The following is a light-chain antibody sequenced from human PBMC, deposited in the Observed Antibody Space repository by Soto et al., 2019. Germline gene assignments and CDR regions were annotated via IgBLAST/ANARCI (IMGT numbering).Light chain of an antibody. Sequence: EIVLTQSPATLSLSPGERATLSCRASESISSYLAWYQQRPGQAPSLLIYDASNRATGIPARFSGSGSWTDFTLTLRKLDPEDFAVYYCQQRSNSPLTFGGGTKVEI. CDR3: QQRSNSPLT. V-gene: IGKV3-11*01. J-gene: IGKJ4*01. CDR2: DAS. CDR1: ESISSY.